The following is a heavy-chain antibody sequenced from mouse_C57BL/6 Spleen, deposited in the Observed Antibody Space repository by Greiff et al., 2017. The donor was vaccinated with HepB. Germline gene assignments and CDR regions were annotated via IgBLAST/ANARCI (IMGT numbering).Heavy chain of an antibody. CDR1: GFNIKDYY. CDR3: ARYYGSSYWYFDV. Sequence: VQLKQSGAELVKPGASVKLSCTASGFNIKDYYMHWVKQRTEQGLEWIGRIDPEDGETKYAPKFQGKATTTADTSSTTAYLQLSSLTSEDTAVYYCARYYGSSYWYFDVWGTGTTVTVSS. V-gene: IGHV14-2*01. CDR2: IDPEDGET. J-gene: IGHJ1*03. D-gene: IGHD1-1*01.